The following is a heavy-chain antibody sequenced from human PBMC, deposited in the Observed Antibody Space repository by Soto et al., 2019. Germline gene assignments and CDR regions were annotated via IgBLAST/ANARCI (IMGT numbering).Heavy chain of an antibody. D-gene: IGHD6-13*01. CDR3: GRQDRRSSSWYLWYYYGMDV. CDR2: IYYSGST. J-gene: IGHJ6*02. V-gene: IGHV4-39*01. Sequence: SETLSLTCTVSGGSISSSSYYWGWIRQPPGKGLEWIGSIYYSGSTYYNPSLKSRVTISVDTSKNQFSLKLSSVTAADTAVYYCGRQDRRSSSWYLWYYYGMDVWGQGTTVTVSS. CDR1: GGSISSSSYY.